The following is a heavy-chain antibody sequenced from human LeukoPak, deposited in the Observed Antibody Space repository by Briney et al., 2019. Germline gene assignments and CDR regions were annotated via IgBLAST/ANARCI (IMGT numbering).Heavy chain of an antibody. CDR2: IYYSGST. CDR1: GGSISSYY. J-gene: IGHJ4*02. D-gene: IGHD4-23*01. V-gene: IGHV4-59*01. CDR3: ARDRGDYGGPGGYFDY. Sequence: SETLSHTCTVSGGSISSYYWSWIRQPPGKGLEWIGYIYYSGSTNYNPSLKSRVTISVDTSKNQFSLKLSSVTAADTAVYYCARDRGDYGGPGGYFDYWGQGTLVTVSS.